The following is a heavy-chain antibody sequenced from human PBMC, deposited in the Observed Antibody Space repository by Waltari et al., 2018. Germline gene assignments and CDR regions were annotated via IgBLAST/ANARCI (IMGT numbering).Heavy chain of an antibody. Sequence: QLQLQESGPGLVKPSETLSLTCTVSGGSISSSSYYWGWIRQPPGKGLEWIGSIYYSGITYYNPSLKIRVTISVDTSKNQFSLKLSSVTAADTAVYYCAREARPYYFDYWGQGTLVTVSS. J-gene: IGHJ4*02. CDR2: IYYSGIT. CDR1: GGSISSSSYY. D-gene: IGHD6-6*01. CDR3: AREARPYYFDY. V-gene: IGHV4-39*07.